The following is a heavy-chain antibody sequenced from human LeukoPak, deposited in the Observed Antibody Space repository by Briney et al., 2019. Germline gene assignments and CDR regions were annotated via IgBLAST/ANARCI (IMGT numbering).Heavy chain of an antibody. J-gene: IGHJ5*02. D-gene: IGHD2-2*03. CDR1: GYTLTELS. CDR2: FDPEDGET. V-gene: IGHV1-24*01. CDR3: ARVSGYCSSTSGKCWFDP. Sequence: GASVKVSCKVSGYTLTELSMHWVRQAPGKGLEWMGGFDPEDGETIYAQKFQGRVTMTEDTSTDTAYMELRSLRSDDTAVYYCARVSGYCSSTSGKCWFDPWGQGTLVTASS.